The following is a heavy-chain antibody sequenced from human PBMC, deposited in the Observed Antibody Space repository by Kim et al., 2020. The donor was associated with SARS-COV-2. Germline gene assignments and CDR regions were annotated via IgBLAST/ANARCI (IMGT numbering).Heavy chain of an antibody. CDR2: INPSGGST. J-gene: IGHJ6*02. D-gene: IGHD3-10*01. CDR1: GYTFTSYY. Sequence: ASVKVSCKASGYTFTSYYMHWVRQAPGQGLEWMGIINPSGGSTSYAQKFQGRVTMTRDTSTSTVYMELSSLRSEDTAVYYCARDLRWFGELTPGGYYYGMDVWGQGTTVTVSS. CDR3: ARDLRWFGELTPGGYYYGMDV. V-gene: IGHV1-46*01.